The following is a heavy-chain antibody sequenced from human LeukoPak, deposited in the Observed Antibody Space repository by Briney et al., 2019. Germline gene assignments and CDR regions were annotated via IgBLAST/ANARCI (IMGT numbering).Heavy chain of an antibody. J-gene: IGHJ4*02. V-gene: IGHV4-34*01. Sequence: SETLSLTCAVYGGSFSGYYWSWIRQPPGKGLEWIGEINHSGSTNYNPSLKSRVTISVDTSKNQFSLKLSSVTAADTAVYYCAGGRCSSTSCYVIDYWAREPWSPSPQ. CDR2: INHSGST. CDR1: GGSFSGYY. D-gene: IGHD2-2*01. CDR3: AGGRCSSTSCYVIDY.